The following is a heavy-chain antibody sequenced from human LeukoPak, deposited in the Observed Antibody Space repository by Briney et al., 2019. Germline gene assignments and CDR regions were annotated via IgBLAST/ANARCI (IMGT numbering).Heavy chain of an antibody. D-gene: IGHD5-18*01. CDR2: ISGSGGST. CDR1: GFTFSSYA. V-gene: IGHV3-23*01. Sequence: GGSLRLSCAASGFTFSSYAMSWVRQAPGKGLEWVSGISGSGGSTYYPDSVKGRFTISRDNSKNTLYLQMNSLRAEDTAVYYCAKGGGYSYGPGYGMDVWGQGTTVTLSS. J-gene: IGHJ6*02. CDR3: AKGGGYSYGPGYGMDV.